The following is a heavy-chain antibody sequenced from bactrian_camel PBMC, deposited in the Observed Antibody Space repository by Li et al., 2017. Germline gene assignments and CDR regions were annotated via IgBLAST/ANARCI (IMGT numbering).Heavy chain of an antibody. CDR1: GYIASRSC. V-gene: IGHV3S53*01. J-gene: IGHJ6*01. CDR3: AATAGGMQGIRIRWSDFGY. CDR2: IDRDGRT. D-gene: IGHD2*01. Sequence: QLVESGGDSVEAGGSLGLSCAASGYIASRSCWGWFRQVPGKERERVAVIDRDGRTRYGDSVKGRFDISQDNAKNSVYLQMDNLKPEDTAKYYCAATAGGMQGIRIRWSDFGYWGQGTQVTVS.